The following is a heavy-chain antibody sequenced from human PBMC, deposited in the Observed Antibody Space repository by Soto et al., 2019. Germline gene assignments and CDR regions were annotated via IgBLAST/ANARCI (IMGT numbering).Heavy chain of an antibody. V-gene: IGHV3-23*01. Sequence: GGSLRLSCAASGFTFSSYAMSWVRQAPGKGLEWVSAISGSGGSTYYADSVKGRFTISRDNSKNTLYLQMNSLRAEDTAVYYCAKVQGDMVRGVTNYYYGMDVWGQGTTVTVSS. CDR2: ISGSGGST. D-gene: IGHD3-10*01. J-gene: IGHJ6*02. CDR1: GFTFSSYA. CDR3: AKVQGDMVRGVTNYYYGMDV.